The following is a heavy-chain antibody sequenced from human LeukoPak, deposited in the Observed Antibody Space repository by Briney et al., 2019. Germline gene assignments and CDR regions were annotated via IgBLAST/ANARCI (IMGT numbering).Heavy chain of an antibody. J-gene: IGHJ4*03. D-gene: IGHD5-24*01. CDR3: ARDRGYTRTNTDGYPVFDL. Sequence: GGSLRLSCAASGFSFSIYRMNWVRQAPGKGPEWIAYIHLSGAPIHYAEPVKVRFSISRDNVNNALYLQMDNLRVEDTGVYYCARDRGYTRTNTDGYPVFDLWGQGTLVTVSS. V-gene: IGHV3-48*03. CDR1: GFSFSIYR. CDR2: IHLSGAPI.